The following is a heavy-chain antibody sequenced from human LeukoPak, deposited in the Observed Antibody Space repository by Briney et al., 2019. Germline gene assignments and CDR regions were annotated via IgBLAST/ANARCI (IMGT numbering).Heavy chain of an antibody. D-gene: IGHD6-19*01. CDR1: GFTFSSYG. Sequence: GGSLRLSCAASGFTFSSYGMHWVRQAPGKGLEWVAFIRYDGSNKYYADSVKGRFTISRDNSKNTLYLQMNSLRAEDTAVYYCARDSRVAGHSTCYMDVWGKGTTVTVSS. CDR3: ARDSRVAGHSTCYMDV. CDR2: IRYDGSNK. J-gene: IGHJ6*03. V-gene: IGHV3-30*02.